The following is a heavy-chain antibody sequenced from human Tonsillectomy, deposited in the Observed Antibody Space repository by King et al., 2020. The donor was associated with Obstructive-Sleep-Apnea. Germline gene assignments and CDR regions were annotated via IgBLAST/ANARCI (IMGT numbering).Heavy chain of an antibody. Sequence: VQLVESGGGVVHPGRSLRLSCAASGFAFSSYAMHWVRQAPGKGLEWVAVISYDGKNKYYADSVKGRFTISRDNSETTVTLQMNSLRVGDTAVYYCVSTVTGPDYWGQGTLVTVSS. CDR2: ISYDGKNK. V-gene: IGHV3-30*04. J-gene: IGHJ4*02. CDR1: GFAFSSYA. D-gene: IGHD6-19*01. CDR3: VSTVTGPDY.